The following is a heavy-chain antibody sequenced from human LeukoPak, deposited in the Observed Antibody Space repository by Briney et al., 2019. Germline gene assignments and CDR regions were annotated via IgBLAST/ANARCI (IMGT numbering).Heavy chain of an antibody. CDR1: GYTFTSYD. Sequence: ASVKVSCKASGYTFTSYDINWVRQATGQGLEWMGWMNPNSGNTGYAQKFQGRVTITRNTSISTAYTELSSLRSEDTAVYYCARVRPPRRNERTGSRAFDIWGQGTMVTVSS. J-gene: IGHJ3*02. CDR3: ARVRPPRRNERTGSRAFDI. CDR2: MNPNSGNT. V-gene: IGHV1-8*03. D-gene: IGHD3-10*01.